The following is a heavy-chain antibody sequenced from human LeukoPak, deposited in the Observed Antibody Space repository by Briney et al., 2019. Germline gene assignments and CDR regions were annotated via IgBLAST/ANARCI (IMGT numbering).Heavy chain of an antibody. CDR1: GFTVSSNY. CDR2: IYSGGST. V-gene: IGHV3-53*01. J-gene: IGHJ4*02. D-gene: IGHD6-19*01. CDR3: AKVSLYSSGEDY. Sequence: PGGSLRLSCAASGFTVSSNYMSWVRQAPGKGLEWVSVIYSGGSTYYADSVKGRFTISRDNSKNTLYLQMNSLRAEDTAVYYCAKVSLYSSGEDYWGQGTLVTVSS.